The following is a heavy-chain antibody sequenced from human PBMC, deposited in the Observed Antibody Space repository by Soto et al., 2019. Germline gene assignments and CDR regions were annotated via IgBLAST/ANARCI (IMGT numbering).Heavy chain of an antibody. J-gene: IGHJ6*02. V-gene: IGHV3-64D*06. Sequence: PGGSLRLSCSASGFTFSSCALHWVRQAPGRGLEYVSAISYNGGSTYYADSVQDRFTVSRDNSKNTLYLQLSSLRVDDTAFYFCVKSSRRDITASRGMDVWGQGTTVTVSS. D-gene: IGHD3-3*01. CDR2: ISYNGGST. CDR1: GFTFSSCA. CDR3: VKSSRRDITASRGMDV.